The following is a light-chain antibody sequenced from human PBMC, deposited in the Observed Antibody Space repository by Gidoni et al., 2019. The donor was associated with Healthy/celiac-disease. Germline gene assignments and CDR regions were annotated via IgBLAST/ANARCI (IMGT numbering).Light chain of an antibody. CDR3: QQYYSTPWT. Sequence: DIEMTQSPASLAASLGEWATITCKASQSVLYRPHNKNYLAWYQQKPGQPPKLLIYWASTRESGVPDRFSGSGSGTDFTLTISSLQAEDVAVYYCQQYYSTPWTFGQGTKVEIK. J-gene: IGKJ1*01. CDR1: QSVLYRPHNKNY. CDR2: WAS. V-gene: IGKV4-1*01.